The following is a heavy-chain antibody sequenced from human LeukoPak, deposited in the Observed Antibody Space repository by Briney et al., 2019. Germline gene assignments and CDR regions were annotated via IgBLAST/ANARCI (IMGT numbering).Heavy chain of an antibody. Sequence: GGSLRLSCTASGLTFNNAWMSWVRQAPGKGLEWVGRIKSKTDGGTTDYAAPVKGRFTISRDDSENTLYLQMNSLKTEDTAVYSSTTQLLYEHNFDYWGQGTLVTVSS. CDR2: IKSKTDGGTT. CDR3: TTQLLYEHNFDY. J-gene: IGHJ4*02. CDR1: GLTFNNAW. D-gene: IGHD2-2*02. V-gene: IGHV3-15*01.